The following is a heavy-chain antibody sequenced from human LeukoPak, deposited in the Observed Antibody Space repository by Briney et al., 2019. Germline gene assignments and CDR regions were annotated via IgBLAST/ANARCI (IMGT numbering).Heavy chain of an antibody. J-gene: IGHJ6*03. V-gene: IGHV1-69*13. CDR1: GGTFSNYA. CDR3: ASVTTSGSYPYYYYMDV. D-gene: IGHD1-26*01. CDR2: IIPIFGTA. Sequence: ASVKVSCKASGGTFSNYAISWVRQAPGQGLEWMGGIIPIFGTANYAQKFQGRVTITADGSTSTAYMELSSLRSEDTAVYYCASVTTSGSYPYYYYMDVWGKGTTVTVSS.